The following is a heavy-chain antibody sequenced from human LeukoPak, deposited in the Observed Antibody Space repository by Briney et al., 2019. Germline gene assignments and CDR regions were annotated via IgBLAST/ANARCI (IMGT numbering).Heavy chain of an antibody. J-gene: IGHJ5*02. V-gene: IGHV4-4*09. CDR3: AIASSNQGNWFDP. D-gene: IGHD4-11*01. CDR1: GDSISSYY. Sequence: PSETLSLTCTVSGDSISSYYWSWIRQPPGKGLEWIGYIYTSGSTNYNPSLKSRVTISVDTSKNKFSLKLSSVTAADTAVYYCAIASSNQGNWFDPWGQGTLVTVSS. CDR2: IYTSGST.